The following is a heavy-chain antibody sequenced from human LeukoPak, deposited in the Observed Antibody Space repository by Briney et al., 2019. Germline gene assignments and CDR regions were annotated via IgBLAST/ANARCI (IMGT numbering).Heavy chain of an antibody. V-gene: IGHV3-21*01. D-gene: IGHD3-16*02. J-gene: IGHJ4*02. CDR1: EFTFSSYT. Sequence: GGSLRLSCEASEFTFSSYTMNWVRQAAGKGLEWDSSISSSSSYIYYADSVKGRFTISRDNAKNSLYLQMNSLRAEDTAVYYCARDKAITFGGVIVHRIDYWGQGTLVTVSS. CDR3: ARDKAITFGGVIVHRIDY. CDR2: ISSSSSYI.